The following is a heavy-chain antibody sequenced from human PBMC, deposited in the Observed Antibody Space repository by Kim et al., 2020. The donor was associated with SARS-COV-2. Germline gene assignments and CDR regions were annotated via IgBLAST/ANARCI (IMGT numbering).Heavy chain of an antibody. CDR2: INSDGSST. D-gene: IGHD3-3*01. V-gene: IGHV3-74*01. Sequence: GGSLRLSCAASGFTFSSYWMHWVRQAPGKGLVWVSRINSDGSSTSYADSVKGRFTISRDNAKNTLYLQMNSLRAEDTAVYYCARDLPHDFWSGYSPEYYYYGMDVWGQGTTVTVSS. J-gene: IGHJ6*02. CDR1: GFTFSSYW. CDR3: ARDLPHDFWSGYSPEYYYYGMDV.